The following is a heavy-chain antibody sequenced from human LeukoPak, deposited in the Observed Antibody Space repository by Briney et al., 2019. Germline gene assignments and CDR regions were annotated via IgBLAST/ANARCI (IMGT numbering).Heavy chain of an antibody. V-gene: IGHV1-18*01. D-gene: IGHD4-23*01. CDR2: ISAYNGNT. CDR3: ARRNSGGYSGYNWFDP. CDR1: GYTFTSYG. J-gene: IGHJ5*02. Sequence: ASVKVSYKASGYTFTSYGISWVRQAPGQGLEWMGWISAYNGNTNYAQRLQGRVTMTTDTSTSTAYMELRSLRSDDTAVYYCARRNSGGYSGYNWFDPWGQGTLVPVSS.